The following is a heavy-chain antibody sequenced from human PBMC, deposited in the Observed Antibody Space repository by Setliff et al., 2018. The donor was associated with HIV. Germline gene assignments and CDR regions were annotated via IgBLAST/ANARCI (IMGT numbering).Heavy chain of an antibody. D-gene: IGHD6-13*01. CDR2: IIPIFKSA. V-gene: IGHV1-69*05. J-gene: IGHJ1*01. Sequence: SVKVSCKVSGDTFNNYGLNWVRQAPGQGLEWMGGIIPIFKSADYAQKFQGRVTITTDESTSTAYMDLSSLKSEDTAMYYCATDPGYSSTWYSESFQHWGQGTVVTVSS. CDR3: ATDPGYSSTWYSESFQH. CDR1: GDTFNNYG.